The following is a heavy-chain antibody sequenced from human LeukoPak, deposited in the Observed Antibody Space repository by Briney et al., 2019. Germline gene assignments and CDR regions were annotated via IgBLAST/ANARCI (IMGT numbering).Heavy chain of an antibody. CDR1: GFTFRNYG. CDR3: ASLYNDYGDY. CDR2: TIGSGDSK. J-gene: IGHJ4*02. V-gene: IGHV3-23*01. Sequence: TGGSLRLSCAASGFTFRNYGMSWVRQAPGKGLEWVSGTIGSGDSKFYADPVKGRFTISRDNSRNTLYLHMNSLRVDGTAVYYCASLYNDYGDYWGQGALVTVSS. D-gene: IGHD5-24*01.